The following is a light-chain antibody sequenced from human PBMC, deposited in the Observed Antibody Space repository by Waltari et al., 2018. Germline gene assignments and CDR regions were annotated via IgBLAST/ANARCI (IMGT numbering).Light chain of an antibody. J-gene: IGLJ3*02. V-gene: IGLV2-14*03. CDR2: DVS. Sequence: QSALTQPASVSGSPGQSITISCSGIGSDVGVYNYVSWYQQHAGKAPELMIYDVSNRPSGVSNRFSGSKSGSTASLTISGLQAEDEADYYCSSSTGTTWVFGGGTKVSVL. CDR3: SSSTGTTWV. CDR1: GSDVGVYNY.